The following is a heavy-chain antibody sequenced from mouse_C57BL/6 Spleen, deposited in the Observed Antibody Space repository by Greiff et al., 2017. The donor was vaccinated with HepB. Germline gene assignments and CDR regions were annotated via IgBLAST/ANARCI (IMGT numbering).Heavy chain of an antibody. Sequence: QVQLKQPGAELVKPGASVKLSCKASGYTFTSYWMQWVKQRPGQGLEWIGEIDPSDSYTNYNQKFKGKATLTVDTSSSTAYMQLSSLTSEDSAVYYCVSSYVGFAYWGQGTLVTVSA. CDR3: VSSYVGFAY. CDR1: GYTFTSYW. D-gene: IGHD1-1*01. J-gene: IGHJ3*01. V-gene: IGHV1-50*01. CDR2: IDPSDSYT.